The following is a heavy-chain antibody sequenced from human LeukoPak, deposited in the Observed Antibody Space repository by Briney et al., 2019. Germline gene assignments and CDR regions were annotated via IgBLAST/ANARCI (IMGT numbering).Heavy chain of an antibody. CDR3: ARGTGQWLRAVYYFDY. Sequence: SETLSLTCTVSGGSLSSYYWSWIRQPPGKGLEWVGYIYYSGSTNQNPSLKSRVTISVDTSKNQFSLKLSSVTAADTAVYYCARGTGQWLRAVYYFDYWGQGTLGTVSS. CDR1: GGSLSSYY. J-gene: IGHJ4*02. CDR2: IYYSGST. V-gene: IGHV4-59*01. D-gene: IGHD5-12*01.